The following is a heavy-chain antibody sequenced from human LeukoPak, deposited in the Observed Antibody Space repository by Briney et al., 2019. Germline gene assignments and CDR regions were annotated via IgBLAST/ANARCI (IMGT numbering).Heavy chain of an antibody. CDR3: ARDRLEAVSDGDYFDY. CDR2: IWYDGSNK. CDR1: GFTFSNHG. V-gene: IGHV3-33*01. D-gene: IGHD2-21*01. J-gene: IGHJ4*02. Sequence: PGRSLRLSCAASGFTFSNHGMHWVRQAPGKGPEWVALIWYDGSNKYYGDSVKSRFTISRDNSKNTVYLQMNSLRAEDTGVYYCARDRLEAVSDGDYFDYWGQGTLVTVSS.